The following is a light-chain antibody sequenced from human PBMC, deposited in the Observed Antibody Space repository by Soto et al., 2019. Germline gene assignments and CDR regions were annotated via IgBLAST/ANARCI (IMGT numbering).Light chain of an antibody. CDR1: SSNIGSNT. CDR2: SNN. V-gene: IGLV1-44*01. J-gene: IGLJ2*01. CDR3: AAWDDSLNGPV. Sequence: QSVLTQPPSASGTPGQRVTIFCSGSSSNIGSNTVNWYQQLPGTAPKLLIYSNNHRPSGVPDRFSGSKSGTSASLAISGLQSEDEADYYCAAWDDSLNGPVFGGGTKVTVL.